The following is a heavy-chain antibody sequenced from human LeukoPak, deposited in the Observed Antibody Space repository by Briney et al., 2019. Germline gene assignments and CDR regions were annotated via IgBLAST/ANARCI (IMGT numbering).Heavy chain of an antibody. V-gene: IGHV4-39*01. J-gene: IGHJ4*02. D-gene: IGHD3-9*01. CDR3: ASRVLRYFDWLSHFDY. CDR1: GGSISSSRYY. CDR2: ISYSGST. Sequence: PSETGSLTCRVSGGSISSSRYYWGLISQPPGKWLDWIGSISYSGSTYYNSSLKSRLTISVDTSKIQFSLKLSSVTAADTAVYYCASRVLRYFDWLSHFDYWGQGTLVTVSS.